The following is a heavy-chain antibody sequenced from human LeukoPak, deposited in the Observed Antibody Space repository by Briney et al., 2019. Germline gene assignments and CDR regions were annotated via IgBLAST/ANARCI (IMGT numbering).Heavy chain of an antibody. Sequence: GGSLRLSCVASGFTSSTYPIFWVRQAPGKGLEWVATVSYDGSMQYHADSVRDRFTTFRDNSQNTVYLQMTNLRTDDTAIYYCARIVGWLQQIADLWGHGTLVTVSS. CDR3: ARIVGWLQQIADL. CDR2: VSYDGSMQ. V-gene: IGHV3-30*04. J-gene: IGHJ5*02. CDR1: GFTSSTYP. D-gene: IGHD2-15*01.